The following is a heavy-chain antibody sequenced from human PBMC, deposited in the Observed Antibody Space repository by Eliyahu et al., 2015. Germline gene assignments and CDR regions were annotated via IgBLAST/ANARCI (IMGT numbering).Heavy chain of an antibody. CDR3: ARWGSTRGYFDL. Sequence: QVQLQESGPGLVKPSQTLSLTCSVSGGSISSGDYYWSWIRQPPGKGLEWIGYIYYSGSTFYNPSLKTRVTISVDTSKNQFSLKLSSVTAADTAVYYCARWGSTRGYFDLWGRGTLVTVSS. V-gene: IGHV4-30-4*01. CDR1: GGSISSGDYY. D-gene: IGHD7-27*01. J-gene: IGHJ2*01. CDR2: IYYSGST.